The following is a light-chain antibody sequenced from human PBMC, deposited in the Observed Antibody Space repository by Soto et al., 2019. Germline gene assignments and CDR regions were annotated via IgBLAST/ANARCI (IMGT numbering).Light chain of an antibody. V-gene: IGLV1-47*01. CDR3: AAWDDSLSGYV. CDR2: RDN. CDR1: SSNIGSNY. J-gene: IGLJ1*01. Sequence: QSVLTQPPSASGTPGQRVTISCSGSSSNIGSNYVYWYQQLPGTAPKVLIYRDNQRPSGVPDRFSGSKSGTSASLAISGLRSEDEDDYYCAAWDDSLSGYVFGTGTKVTVL.